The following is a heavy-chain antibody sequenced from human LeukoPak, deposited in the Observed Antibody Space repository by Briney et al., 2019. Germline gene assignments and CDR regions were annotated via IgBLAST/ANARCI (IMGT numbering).Heavy chain of an antibody. CDR3: AKVEGYNWNYPFDY. CDR1: AFIFSGHW. J-gene: IGHJ4*02. Sequence: QPGGSLRLSCEGSAFIFSGHWMNWVRQTPGKGLEWVASIKEDGSERQYVDSVKGRFSISRDNTKGSLFLQLNSLRAEDTAVYYCAKVEGYNWNYPFDYWGQGTLVTVSS. V-gene: IGHV3-7*03. D-gene: IGHD1-7*01. CDR2: IKEDGSER.